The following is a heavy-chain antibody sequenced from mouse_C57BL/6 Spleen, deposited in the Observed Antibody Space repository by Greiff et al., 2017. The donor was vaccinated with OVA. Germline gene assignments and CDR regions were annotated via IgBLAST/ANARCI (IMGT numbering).Heavy chain of an antibody. Sequence: VKLQESGAELVRPGASVTLSCKASGYTFTDYEMHWVKQTPVHGLEWIGAIDPETGGTAYNQKFKGKAILTADKSSSTAYMELRSLTSEDSAVYYCTRSSTPYWGQGTLVTVSA. V-gene: IGHV1-15*01. CDR2: IDPETGGT. J-gene: IGHJ3*01. CDR1: GYTFTDYE. CDR3: TRSSTPY.